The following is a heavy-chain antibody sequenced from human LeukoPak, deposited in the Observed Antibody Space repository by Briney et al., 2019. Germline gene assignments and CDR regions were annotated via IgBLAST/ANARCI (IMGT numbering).Heavy chain of an antibody. CDR1: GGTFSSYA. J-gene: IGHJ6*03. Sequence: SVKVSCKASGGTFSSYAISWVRQAPGQGLEWMGGIIPIFGTANYAQKFQGRVTITADESTSTAYMELSSLRSEDTAVYYCARGEKRGYSPRYYYYYMDVWGQGTLVTVSS. CDR3: ARGEKRGYSPRYYYYYMDV. D-gene: IGHD5-18*01. CDR2: IIPIFGTA. V-gene: IGHV1-69*13.